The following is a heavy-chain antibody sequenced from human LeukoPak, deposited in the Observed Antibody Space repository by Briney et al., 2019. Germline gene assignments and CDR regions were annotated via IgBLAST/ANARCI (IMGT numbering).Heavy chain of an antibody. J-gene: IGHJ4*02. CDR2: ISYDGSNE. D-gene: IGHD4/OR15-4a*01. V-gene: IGHV3-30-3*01. CDR1: GFTFNNYA. CDR3: ARDGSAGGMVPFFDY. Sequence: GGSLRLSCAASGFTFNNYAMHWVRQAPGKGLEWVAVISYDGSNEYYADSVKGRFTISRDNSKNTLDLQMSSLRGEDTAVYYCARDGSAGGMVPFFDYWGQGALVTVSS.